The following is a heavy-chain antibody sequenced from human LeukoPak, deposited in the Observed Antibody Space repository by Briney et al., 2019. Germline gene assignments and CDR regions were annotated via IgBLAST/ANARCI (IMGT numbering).Heavy chain of an antibody. D-gene: IGHD1-26*01. CDR2: IYHSGST. J-gene: IGHJ5*02. CDR1: GYSISSGYY. CDR3: ARETGWELLVGSNWFDP. V-gene: IGHV4-38-2*02. Sequence: SETLSLTCTVSGYSISSGYYWGWIRQPPGKGLEWIGSIYHSGSTYYNPSLKSRVTISVDTSKNQFSLKLSSVSAADTAVYYCARETGWELLVGSNWFDPWGQGTLVTVSS.